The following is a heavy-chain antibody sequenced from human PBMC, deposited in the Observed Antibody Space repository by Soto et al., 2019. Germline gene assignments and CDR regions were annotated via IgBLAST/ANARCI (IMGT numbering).Heavy chain of an antibody. CDR3: EKAHVMVVAGSNFDY. CDR1: GYSISSGSY. J-gene: IGHJ4*01. D-gene: IGHD6-19*01. Sequence: SETLSLTCTVSGYSISSGSYWGWIRQPPGKGPEWIASIYHGGTTFYNPSLKSRVTVSVDKSNNQFSLKLRSVTAADTAVYYCEKAHVMVVAGSNFDYWGHGNMVTVSS. V-gene: IGHV4-38-2*02. CDR2: IYHGGTT.